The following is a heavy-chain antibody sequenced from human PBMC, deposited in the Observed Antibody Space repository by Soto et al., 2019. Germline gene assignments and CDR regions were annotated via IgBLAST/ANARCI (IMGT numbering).Heavy chain of an antibody. CDR3: ARGTYYYGSGSYYNVDY. V-gene: IGHV1-18*01. J-gene: IGHJ4*02. D-gene: IGHD3-10*01. Sequence: QVQLVQSGAEVKKPGASVKVSCKASGYTFTSYGISWVRQAPGQGLEWMGWISAYNGNTNYAQKLQGRVTMTTDTSPSTTYIELRSLGSDERAVYYCARGTYYYGSGSYYNVDYWGQGTLVTVSS. CDR1: GYTFTSYG. CDR2: ISAYNGNT.